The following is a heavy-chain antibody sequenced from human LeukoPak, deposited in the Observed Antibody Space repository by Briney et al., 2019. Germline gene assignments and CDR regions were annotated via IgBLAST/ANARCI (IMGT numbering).Heavy chain of an antibody. CDR2: ISGSSTYI. CDR3: AREDTYGYGNDY. J-gene: IGHJ4*02. V-gene: IGHV3-21*01. Sequence: SGGSLRLSCAAAGFTFSAYSMNWVRQAPGKGLEWVSSISGSSTYIYYADSVKGRLIISRDNAKNSLYLQMNSLRAEDTAVYYCAREDTYGYGNDYWGQGTLVTVSS. D-gene: IGHD5-18*01. CDR1: GFTFSAYS.